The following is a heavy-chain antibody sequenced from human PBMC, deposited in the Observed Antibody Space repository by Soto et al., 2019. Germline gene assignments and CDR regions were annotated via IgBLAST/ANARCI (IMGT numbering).Heavy chain of an antibody. CDR2: ISYDGSSK. CDR1: GFIFSSYA. J-gene: IGHJ5*02. CDR3: TRADPTVTLSVFDP. D-gene: IGHD4-17*01. Sequence: QVQLVESGGGVVQPGRSLRLSCAASGFIFSSYAMHWVRQAPGKGLEWVAVISYDGSSKYYADSVKGRFTISRDNSKHTLYLQVNSLSVEDTAVYYCTRADPTVTLSVFDPWGQGTLVTVSS. V-gene: IGHV3-30-3*01.